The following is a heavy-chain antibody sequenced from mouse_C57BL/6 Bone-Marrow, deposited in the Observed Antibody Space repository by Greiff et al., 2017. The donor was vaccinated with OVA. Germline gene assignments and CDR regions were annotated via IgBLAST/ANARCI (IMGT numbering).Heavy chain of an antibody. D-gene: IGHD1-1*01. CDR1: GFTFSSYA. Sequence: EVMLVESGEGLVKPGGSLKLSCAASGFTFSSYAMSWVRQTPEKRLEWVAYISSGGDYIYYADTVKGRFTISRDNARNTLYLQMSSLKSADTAMYDCTRRGDYGSSYIFAYWGQGTLVTVSA. CDR3: TRRGDYGSSYIFAY. CDR2: ISSGGDYI. J-gene: IGHJ3*01. V-gene: IGHV5-9-1*02.